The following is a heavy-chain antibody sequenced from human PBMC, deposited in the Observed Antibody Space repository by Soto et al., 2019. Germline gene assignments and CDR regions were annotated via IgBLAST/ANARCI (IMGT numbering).Heavy chain of an antibody. CDR1: GASISSGAYY. V-gene: IGHV4-31*03. CDR2: IYYRGNT. Sequence: SETLSLTCTVSGASISSGAYYWRWIRQHPGKGLEWIGYIYYRGNTYYNPSLKSRVNISVDTSKNQLSLKLNSVSAADTAVYYCARAQRGLRFLEWLPTYGMDVWGQGTTVTVSS. J-gene: IGHJ6*02. CDR3: ARAQRGLRFLEWLPTYGMDV. D-gene: IGHD3-3*01.